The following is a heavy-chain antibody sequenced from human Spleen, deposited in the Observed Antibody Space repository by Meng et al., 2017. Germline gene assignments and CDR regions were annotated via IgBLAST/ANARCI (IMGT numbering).Heavy chain of an antibody. V-gene: IGHV3-48*03. CDR3: AKARTHILAGTHCLFDS. D-gene: IGHD5-12*01. CDR1: GFTFSSYE. Sequence: GGSLRLSCAASGFTFSSYEMNWVRQAPGKGLEWVSYISSSGRAIDYADSVKGRFTISRDNAKNSLYLQMNSLRPENTALYYCAKARTHILAGTHCLFDSWGQGTLVTVSS. CDR2: ISSSGRAI. J-gene: IGHJ4*02.